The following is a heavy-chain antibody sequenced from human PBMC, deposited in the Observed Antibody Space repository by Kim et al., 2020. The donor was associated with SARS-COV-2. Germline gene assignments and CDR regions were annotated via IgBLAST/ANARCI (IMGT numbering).Heavy chain of an antibody. D-gene: IGHD1-26*01. Sequence: ASVKVSCKASGYTFTSYGISWVRQAPGQGLEWMGWISAYNGNTNYAQKLQGRVTMTTDTSTSTAYMELRSLRSDDTAVYYCARDARGGGSYRASIDYWGKGQLVTVSS. CDR1: GYTFTSYG. J-gene: IGHJ4*02. CDR2: ISAYNGNT. CDR3: ARDARGGGSYRASIDY. V-gene: IGHV1-18*01.